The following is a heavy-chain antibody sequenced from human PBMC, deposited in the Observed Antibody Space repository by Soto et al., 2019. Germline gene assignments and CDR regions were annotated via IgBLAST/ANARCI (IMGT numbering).Heavy chain of an antibody. J-gene: IGHJ4*02. CDR3: AKLYWNPRYFDY. CDR1: GFTFSSVA. V-gene: IGHV3-23*01. Sequence: GGSLRLSCAASGFTFSSVAMTWVRQAPGKGLEWVSSISDNGGNTDYADSVRGRFSLSRDNSKNTLYLQMNHLKAEDTAVYYCAKLYWNPRYFDYWGQGARVTVSS. CDR2: ISDNGGNT. D-gene: IGHD1-1*01.